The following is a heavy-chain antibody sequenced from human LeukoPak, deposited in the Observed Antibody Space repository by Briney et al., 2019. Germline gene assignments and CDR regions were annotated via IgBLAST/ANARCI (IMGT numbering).Heavy chain of an antibody. V-gene: IGHV1-2*02. J-gene: IGHJ4*02. Sequence: ASVKVSCKASGYTFTSYYMHWVRQAPGQGLEWMGWINPNSGGTNYAQKFQGRVTMTRDSSISTASIELSRLRSDDTAVYYCARDRRLPLPVIFVVVITIPLYYFDYWGQGTLLTVSS. CDR2: INPNSGGT. CDR1: GYTFTSYY. D-gene: IGHD3-3*01. CDR3: ARDRRLPLPVIFVVVITIPLYYFDY.